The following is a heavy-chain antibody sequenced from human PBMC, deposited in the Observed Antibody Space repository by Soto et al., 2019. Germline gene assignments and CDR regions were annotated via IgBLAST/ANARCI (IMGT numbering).Heavy chain of an antibody. J-gene: IGHJ4*02. CDR3: AKDSNYYDSSGSLDY. CDR2: ISGSGGST. V-gene: IGHV3-23*01. D-gene: IGHD3-22*01. Sequence: GGSLRLSCAASGFTFSSYAMSWVRQAPGKGLEWVSAISGSGGSTYYADSVKGRFTISRDNSKNTLYLQMNSLRAEDTAVYYCAKDSNYYDSSGSLDYWGQGTLVTVSS. CDR1: GFTFSSYA.